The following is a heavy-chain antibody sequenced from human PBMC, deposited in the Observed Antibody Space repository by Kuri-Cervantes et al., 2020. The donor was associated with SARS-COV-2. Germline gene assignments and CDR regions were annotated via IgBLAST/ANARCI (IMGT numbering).Heavy chain of an antibody. D-gene: IGHD3-22*01. CDR1: GFFFRDYH. CDR3: ASGTSTVVITSRFDY. J-gene: IGHJ4*02. CDR2: INSGGSTI. V-gene: IGHV3-11*04. Sequence: GGSLRLSCEASGFFFRDYHMTWIRQAPGKGLEWVSYINSGGSTIFYADSVKGRLTISRDNSKNTLYLQMNSLRAEDTAVYYCASGTSTVVITSRFDYWGQGTLVTVSS.